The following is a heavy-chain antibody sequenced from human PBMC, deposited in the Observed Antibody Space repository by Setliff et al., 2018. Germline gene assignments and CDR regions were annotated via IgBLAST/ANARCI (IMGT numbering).Heavy chain of an antibody. CDR3: ARVAGSGRPFDY. D-gene: IGHD1-26*01. CDR2: ISSNGGST. Sequence: PGGSLRLSGAASGFTFSSYAMHWVRQAPGKGLEYVSAISSNGGSTYYADSVKGRFPISRDNSKNTLYLQMGSLRAEDMAVYYCARVAGSGRPFDYWGQGTLVTVSS. CDR1: GFTFSSYA. V-gene: IGHV3-64*02. J-gene: IGHJ4*02.